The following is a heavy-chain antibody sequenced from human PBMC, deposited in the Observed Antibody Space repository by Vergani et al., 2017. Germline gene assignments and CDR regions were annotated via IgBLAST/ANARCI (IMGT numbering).Heavy chain of an antibody. V-gene: IGHV4-31*03. CDR1: GGSISSGGYY. D-gene: IGHD3-10*01. J-gene: IGHJ4*02. CDR2: IYYSGST. Sequence: QVQLQESGPGLVKPSQTLSLTCTVSGGSISSGGYYWSWIRQHPGKGLEWIGYIYYSGSTYYNPSLKSRVTISVDTSKNQFSLKLSSVTAADTAVYYCARDASPKFGDFYFDYWGQGTLVTVAS. CDR3: ARDASPKFGDFYFDY.